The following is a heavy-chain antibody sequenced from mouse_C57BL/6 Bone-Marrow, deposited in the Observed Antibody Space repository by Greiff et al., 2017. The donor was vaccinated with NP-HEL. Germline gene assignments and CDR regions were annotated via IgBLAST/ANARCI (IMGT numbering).Heavy chain of an antibody. CDR1: GFTFSDYG. CDR2: ISSGSSTI. J-gene: IGHJ3*01. Sequence: EVMLVESGGGLVKPGGSLKLSCAASGFTFSDYGMHWVRQAPEKGLEWVAYISSGSSTIYYADTVKGRFTISRDNAKNTLFLQMTSLRSEVTAMYYCARRASMVVSGDWFAYGGQGTLVTVSA. V-gene: IGHV5-17*01. D-gene: IGHD2-1*01. CDR3: ARRASMVVSGDWFAY.